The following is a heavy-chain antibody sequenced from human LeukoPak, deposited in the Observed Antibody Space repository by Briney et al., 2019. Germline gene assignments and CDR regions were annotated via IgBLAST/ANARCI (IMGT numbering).Heavy chain of an antibody. V-gene: IGHV3-9*01. D-gene: IGHD6-19*01. J-gene: IGHJ6*03. CDR1: GFTFDNYA. CDR2: INWRSDEI. CDR3: ARGGYSSGWQDYYYYYMDV. Sequence: PGRSLRLSCSASGFTFDNYAMHWVRQAPMKGLEGVASINWRSDEIGYADSVKGRFTISRDNAKNSLYLQMNSLRAEDTALYYCARGGYSSGWQDYYYYYMDVWGKGTTVTVSS.